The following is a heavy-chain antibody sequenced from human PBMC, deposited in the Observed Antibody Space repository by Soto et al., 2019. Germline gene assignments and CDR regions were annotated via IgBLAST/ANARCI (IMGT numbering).Heavy chain of an antibody. Sequence: SETLSLTCTVSGGSISSYYWSWIRQPPGKGLEWIGYIYYSGSTNYNPSLKSRVTISVDTSKNQFSLKLSSVTAADTAVYYCASTLTGYPALDYWGQGTLVTAPQ. CDR1: GGSISSYY. CDR3: ASTLTGYPALDY. CDR2: IYYSGST. V-gene: IGHV4-59*01. D-gene: IGHD3-9*01. J-gene: IGHJ4*02.